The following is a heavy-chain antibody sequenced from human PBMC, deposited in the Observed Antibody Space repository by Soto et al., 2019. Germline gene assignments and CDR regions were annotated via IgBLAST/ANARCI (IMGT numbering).Heavy chain of an antibody. D-gene: IGHD3-16*01. CDR3: ARDHRGAFQI. V-gene: IGHV3-48*02. J-gene: IGHJ3*02. CDR1: GFTFSSYA. CDR2: ISVVGGSI. Sequence: EVQLVECGGVLGRRGGWLRDYVVASGFTFSSYALNWVPQAPGKGLEWVSYISVVGGSIFYADSVKGRFNISRGGATNALDSQMNSLTDEETAVDYRARDHRGAFQIWGQTTMVTISS.